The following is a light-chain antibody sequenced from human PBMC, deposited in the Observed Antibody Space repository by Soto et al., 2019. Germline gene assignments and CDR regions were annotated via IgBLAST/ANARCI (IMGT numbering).Light chain of an antibody. Sequence: DIQMTQSPSSLSASVGDRVTITCRASQGISNHLAWYQQKPGKVPRLLIYGASTLQSGVPSRFSGSGSGTDFTLTISSLQPEDFATYYCQQYNGYSTWTFGQGTKVDIK. CDR2: GAS. V-gene: IGKV1-27*01. J-gene: IGKJ1*01. CDR1: QGISNH. CDR3: QQYNGYSTWT.